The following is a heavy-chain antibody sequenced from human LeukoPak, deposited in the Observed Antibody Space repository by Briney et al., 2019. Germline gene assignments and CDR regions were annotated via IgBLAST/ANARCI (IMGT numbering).Heavy chain of an antibody. CDR1: GYTFTGYY. V-gene: IGHV1-2*02. J-gene: IGHJ4*02. D-gene: IGHD3-22*01. CDR2: INPNSGGT. Sequence: ASVKVSCKASGYTFTGYYMHWVRQAPGQGPEWMGWINPNSGGTNYAQKFQGRVTMTRDTSISTAYMELSRLRSDDTAVYYCARGVLLGYYDSSGYYSDYWGQGTLVTVSS. CDR3: ARGVLLGYYDSSGYYSDY.